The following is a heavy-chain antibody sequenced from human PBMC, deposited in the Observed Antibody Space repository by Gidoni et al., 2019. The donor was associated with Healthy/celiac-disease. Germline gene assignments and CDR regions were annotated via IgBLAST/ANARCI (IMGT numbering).Heavy chain of an antibody. D-gene: IGHD2-15*01. J-gene: IGHJ3*02. V-gene: IGHV3-33*01. CDR3: ARAGVAALYAFDI. CDR1: GFTFSSYG. Sequence: QVQLVESGGGVVQPGRSLRLSCAASGFTFSSYGMHWVRQAPGKGLEWVAGIWYDGSNKYYADSGKGRFTISRDNSKNTLYLQMNSLRAEDTAVYYCARAGVAALYAFDIWGQGTMVTVSS. CDR2: IWYDGSNK.